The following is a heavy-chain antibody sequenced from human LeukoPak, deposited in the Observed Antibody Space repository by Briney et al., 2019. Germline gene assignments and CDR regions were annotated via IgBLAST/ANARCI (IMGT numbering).Heavy chain of an antibody. CDR3: AGGSIVGATYFDY. J-gene: IGHJ4*02. V-gene: IGHV4-39*07. CDR1: GGSISSSSYY. CDR2: INYSGST. Sequence: SETLSLTCTVSGGSISSSSYYWSWIRQPPGKGLEWIATINYSGSTYYNPSFKSRVTISVDTSKNQFSLKLSSVTAADTAVYYCAGGSIVGATYFDYWGQGTLVTVSS. D-gene: IGHD1-26*01.